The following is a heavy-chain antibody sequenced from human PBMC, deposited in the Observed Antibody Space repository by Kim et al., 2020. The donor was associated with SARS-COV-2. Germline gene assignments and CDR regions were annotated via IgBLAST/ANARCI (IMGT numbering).Heavy chain of an antibody. CDR1: RFTFSSYA. V-gene: IGHV3-30*04. CDR2: ISFDGSNK. J-gene: IGHJ4*02. CDR3: ARSKAIQLWSSFDF. D-gene: IGHD5-18*01. Sequence: GRSLRLSCAASRFTFSSYAMHWVRQAPGEGLEWVAVISFDGSNKYYADSVKGRFTISRDNSENTLYLQMYSLRAEDTAVYFCARSKAIQLWSSFDFWGQG.